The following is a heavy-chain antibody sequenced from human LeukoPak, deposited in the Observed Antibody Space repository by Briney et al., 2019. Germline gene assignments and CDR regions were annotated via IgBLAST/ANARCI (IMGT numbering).Heavy chain of an antibody. CDR2: IYPGDSDT. Sequence: GESLKISCQGSGYRFSSYWIAWVRQMPAKGLEWMGIIYPGDSDTRYSPSFQGQVTISADKSISTAYLQWSSLKASDTAMYYCARLWVYCGGDCYAFDIWGQGTMVTVSS. V-gene: IGHV5-51*01. CDR3: ARLWVYCGGDCYAFDI. CDR1: GYRFSSYW. J-gene: IGHJ3*02. D-gene: IGHD2-21*02.